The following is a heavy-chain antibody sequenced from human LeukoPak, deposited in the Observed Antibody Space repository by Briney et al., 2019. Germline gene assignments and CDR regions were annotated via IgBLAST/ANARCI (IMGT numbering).Heavy chain of an antibody. CDR2: IWYDGSNK. J-gene: IGHJ4*02. V-gene: IGHV3-33*01. D-gene: IGHD4-17*01. CDR1: GFTFSSYG. CDR3: VGVAPYGDYEDY. Sequence: GRSPRLSCAASGFTFSSYGMHWVRQAPGKGLEWVAVIWYDGSNKYYADPVKGRFTISRDNSKNTLYLQMNSLRAEDTAVYYCVGVAPYGDYEDYWGQGTLVTVSS.